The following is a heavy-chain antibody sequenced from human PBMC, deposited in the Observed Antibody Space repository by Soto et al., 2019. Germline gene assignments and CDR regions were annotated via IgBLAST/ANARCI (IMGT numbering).Heavy chain of an antibody. J-gene: IGHJ4*02. CDR1: GFTFSSHA. V-gene: IGHV3-30-3*01. CDR2: ISYDGSNK. Sequence: GGSLRLSCEAAGFTFSSHAMHWVRQAPGKGLEWMAVISYDGSNKYYADSVKGRFIISRDNSKNTLYLQMNSLRADDTAVYYCARAEFIFDYWGQGTLVTVSS. CDR3: ARAEFIFDY.